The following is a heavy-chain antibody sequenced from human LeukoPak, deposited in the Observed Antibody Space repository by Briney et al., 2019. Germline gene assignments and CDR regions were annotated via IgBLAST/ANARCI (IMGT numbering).Heavy chain of an antibody. D-gene: IGHD5-18*01. CDR2: FYHSGST. CDR3: ARDLRDGYSYGFDY. Sequence: SETLSLTCAVSGGSISSGGYSWSWIRQPPGKGLEWIGYFYHSGSTYYNPSLKSRVTISVDRSKNQFSLKLSSVTAADTAVYYCARDLRDGYSYGFDYWGQGTLVTVSS. J-gene: IGHJ4*02. CDR1: GGSISSGGYS. V-gene: IGHV4-30-2*01.